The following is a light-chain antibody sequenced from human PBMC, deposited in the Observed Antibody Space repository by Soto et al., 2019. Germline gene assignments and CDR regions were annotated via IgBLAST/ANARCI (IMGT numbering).Light chain of an antibody. Sequence: QSALTQPPSASGSPGQSVAISCTGTSSDVGGYNYVSWYQQHPGKAPKLIIYEVNKRPSGVPDRFSGSKSGNTASLTVSGLQAEDEADYYCSSFAGSWVCGGGTKLTVL. CDR2: EVN. CDR1: SSDVGGYNY. CDR3: SSFAGSWV. V-gene: IGLV2-8*01. J-gene: IGLJ3*02.